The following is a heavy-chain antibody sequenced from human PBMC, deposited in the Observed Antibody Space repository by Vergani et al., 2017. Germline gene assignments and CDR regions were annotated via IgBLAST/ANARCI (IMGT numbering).Heavy chain of an antibody. D-gene: IGHD3-10*01. CDR3: ASDPKAPYYYGSGSYYYYYGMDV. CDR2: IYTSGST. V-gene: IGHV4-61*02. J-gene: IGHJ6*02. Sequence: QVQLQESGPGLVKPSQTLSLTCTVSGGSISSGSYYWSWIRQPAGKGLEWIGRIYTSGSTNYNPSLKSRVTISVDTSKNQFSLKLSSVTAADTAVYYCASDPKAPYYYGSGSYYYYYGMDVWGQGTTVTVSS. CDR1: GGSISSGSYY.